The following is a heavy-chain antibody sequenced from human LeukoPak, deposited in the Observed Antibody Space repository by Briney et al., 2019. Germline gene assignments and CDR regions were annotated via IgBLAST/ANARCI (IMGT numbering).Heavy chain of an antibody. V-gene: IGHV4-59*01. CDR1: GVSISIYY. D-gene: IGHD3-10*01. CDR2: IYYSGST. Sequence: KPSETLSLTCTVSGVSISIYYWSWIRQPPGKGLEWIGYIYYSGSTNYNPSLKSRVTISVDTSKNQFSLKLSSVTAADTAVYYCARDMVGYFDYWGQGTLVTVSS. CDR3: ARDMVGYFDY. J-gene: IGHJ4*02.